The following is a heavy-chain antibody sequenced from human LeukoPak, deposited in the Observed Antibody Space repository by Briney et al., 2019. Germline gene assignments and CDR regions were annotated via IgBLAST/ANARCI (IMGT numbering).Heavy chain of an antibody. J-gene: IGHJ3*02. D-gene: IGHD1-26*01. V-gene: IGHV1-18*01. Sequence: EASVKVSCKASGYTFTSYGIGWVRQAPGQGLEWMGWISAYNGHTNYAQKLQGRVTMTTDTSTSTAYMELRNLRSDDTAVYYCARGGRWELPRPYAFDIWGQGTMVTVSS. CDR3: ARGGRWELPRPYAFDI. CDR1: GYTFTSYG. CDR2: ISAYNGHT.